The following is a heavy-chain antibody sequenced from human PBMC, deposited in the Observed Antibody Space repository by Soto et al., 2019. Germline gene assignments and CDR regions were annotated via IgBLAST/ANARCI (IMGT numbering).Heavy chain of an antibody. CDR1: GYTFTSYD. Sequence: GASVKVSCKASGYTFTSYDINWVRQPTGQGLEWMGWMNPNRGNTGYAQKFQGRVTMTRNTSISTAYMELSSLRSEDTAVYYCARLLEVRPDIVVVVAADSDYYYYGMDVWG. J-gene: IGHJ6*02. D-gene: IGHD2-15*01. CDR3: ARLLEVRPDIVVVVAADSDYYYYGMDV. V-gene: IGHV1-8*01. CDR2: MNPNRGNT.